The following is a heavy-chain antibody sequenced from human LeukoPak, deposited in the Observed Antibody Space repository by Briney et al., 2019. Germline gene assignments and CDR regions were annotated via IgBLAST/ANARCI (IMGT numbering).Heavy chain of an antibody. CDR3: ARGPQIVAMIVVGSPFDY. CDR1: GGSFSGYY. D-gene: IGHD3-22*01. V-gene: IGHV4-34*01. Sequence: PSETLSLTCAVYGGSFSGYYWSWIRQPPGKGLEWIGEINHSGSTNYNSSLKSRVTISVDTSKNQISLKLSSVTAADTAVYYCARGPQIVAMIVVGSPFDYWGQGTLVTVSS. CDR2: INHSGST. J-gene: IGHJ4*02.